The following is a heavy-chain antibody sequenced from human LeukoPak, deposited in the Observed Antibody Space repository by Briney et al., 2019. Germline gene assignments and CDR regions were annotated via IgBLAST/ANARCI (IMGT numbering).Heavy chain of an antibody. Sequence: GGSLRLSCAASGFTVSSNYMSWVRQAPGKGLEWVSVIYSGGSTYYADSVKGRFTISRDNSKNTLYLQMNSLRAEDTAVYYCASMYSSSWRGTWFDPWGQGTLVTVSS. CDR3: ASMYSSSWRGTWFDP. J-gene: IGHJ5*02. CDR2: IYSGGST. D-gene: IGHD6-13*01. V-gene: IGHV3-53*01. CDR1: GFTVSSNY.